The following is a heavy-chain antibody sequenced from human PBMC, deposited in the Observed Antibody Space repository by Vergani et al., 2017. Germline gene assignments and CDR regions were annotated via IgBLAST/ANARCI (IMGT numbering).Heavy chain of an antibody. Sequence: QVQLVQSGAEVKKPGASVKVSCKASGYTFTSYGISWVRQAPGQGLEWMGGFDPEDGETIYAQKFQGRVTMTEDTSTDTAYMELSSLRSEDTAVYYCATVPPAYYDILTGYYHDAFDIWGQGTMVTVSS. CDR3: ATVPPAYYDILTGYYHDAFDI. CDR1: GYTFTSYG. J-gene: IGHJ3*02. CDR2: FDPEDGET. V-gene: IGHV1-24*01. D-gene: IGHD3-9*01.